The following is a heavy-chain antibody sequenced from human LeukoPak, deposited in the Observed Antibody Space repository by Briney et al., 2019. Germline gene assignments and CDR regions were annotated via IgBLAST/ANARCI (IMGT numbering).Heavy chain of an antibody. CDR1: GYTFTSYY. D-gene: IGHD3-10*01. CDR2: INPSGGST. Sequence: GASVKVSCKASGYTFTSYYMHWVRQAPGQGLEWMGIINPSGGSTGYAQKFQGRVTMTRDTSTSTVYMELSSLRSEDTAVYYCARRAFNYYGSGSQPFDYWGQGTLVTVSS. V-gene: IGHV1-46*01. J-gene: IGHJ4*02. CDR3: ARRAFNYYGSGSQPFDY.